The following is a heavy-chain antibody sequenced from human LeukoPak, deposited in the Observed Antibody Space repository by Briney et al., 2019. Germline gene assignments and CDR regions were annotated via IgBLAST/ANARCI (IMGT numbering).Heavy chain of an antibody. D-gene: IGHD5-18*01. Sequence: GGSLRLSCAASGFTFSSYSMNWVRQAPGKGLEWVSSISSSSSYIYYADSVKGRFTISRDNAKNPLYLQMNSLRAEDTAVYYCARGSSYGYITDYWGQGTLVTVSS. CDR3: ARGSSYGYITDY. J-gene: IGHJ4*02. V-gene: IGHV3-21*01. CDR1: GFTFSSYS. CDR2: ISSSSSYI.